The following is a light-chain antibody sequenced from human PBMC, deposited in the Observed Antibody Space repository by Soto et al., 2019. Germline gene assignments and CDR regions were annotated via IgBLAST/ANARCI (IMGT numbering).Light chain of an antibody. CDR1: SSNIGTNA. V-gene: IGLV1-44*01. Sequence: QSALTQPPSASGTPGQRVTISCSGGSSNIGTNAVNWYQQLPGTAPKLLIYNNNQRPSGVPDRFSGSKSGTSASLAISGLKFEEGLVFYWAAGDEGLNGYVFGIGTKLPVL. CDR3: AAGDEGLNGYV. CDR2: NNN. J-gene: IGLJ1*01.